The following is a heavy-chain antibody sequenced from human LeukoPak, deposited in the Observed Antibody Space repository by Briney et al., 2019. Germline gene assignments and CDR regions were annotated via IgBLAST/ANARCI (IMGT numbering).Heavy chain of an antibody. J-gene: IGHJ4*02. CDR1: GGSINSHY. Sequence: SETLSLTCTVSGGSINSHYWSWIRQPPGKGLQWIGFISYSGGTSYNPSLMSRVTISVDTSKNQFSLKLNSVTAADTALYFCARSYYDFWSGFYSDFWGQGALVTVSS. D-gene: IGHD3-3*01. CDR2: ISYSGGT. V-gene: IGHV4-59*11. CDR3: ARSYYDFWSGFYSDF.